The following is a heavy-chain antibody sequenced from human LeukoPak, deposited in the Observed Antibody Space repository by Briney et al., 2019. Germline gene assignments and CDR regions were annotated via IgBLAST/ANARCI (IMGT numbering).Heavy chain of an antibody. D-gene: IGHD3-22*01. CDR3: ARERHYYDSSGPIDY. CDR2: ISSSSSTI. V-gene: IGHV3-48*01. Sequence: QAGGSLRLSCAASGFTFSSYSMNWVRQAPGKGLEWVSYISSSSSTIYYADSVKGRFTISRDNAKNSLYLQMNSLRAEDTAVYYCARERHYYDSSGPIDYWGQGTLVTVSS. J-gene: IGHJ4*02. CDR1: GFTFSSYS.